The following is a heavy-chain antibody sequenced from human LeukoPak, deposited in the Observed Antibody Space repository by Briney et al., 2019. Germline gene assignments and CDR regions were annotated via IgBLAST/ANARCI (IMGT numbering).Heavy chain of an antibody. CDR2: ILPGGVT. Sequence: GGSLRLSCAVSGFSVRANHMAWVRQGLGQGLEWISVILPGGVTHYTDSLKDRFAISIDSSKNLLFLQMDSLRAEDTALYFCVRERDYDTYFDFWGQGTLVTVSS. CDR1: GFSVRANH. J-gene: IGHJ4*02. CDR3: VRERDYDTYFDF. D-gene: IGHD3-9*01. V-gene: IGHV3-53*01.